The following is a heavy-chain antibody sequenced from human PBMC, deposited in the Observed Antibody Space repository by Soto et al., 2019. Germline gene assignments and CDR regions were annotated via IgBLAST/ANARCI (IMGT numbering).Heavy chain of an antibody. V-gene: IGHV4-31*03. J-gene: IGHJ6*02. D-gene: IGHD3-10*01. CDR1: GGSISSGGYY. CDR2: IYYSGST. Sequence: SETLSLTCTVSGGSISSGGYYWSWIRQHPGKGLEWIGYIYYSGSTYYNPSLKSRVTISVDTSKNQFSLKLSSVTAADTAVYYCARDLWDYYGSGRPKANRYYYGMDVWGQGTTVTVSS. CDR3: ARDLWDYYGSGRPKANRYYYGMDV.